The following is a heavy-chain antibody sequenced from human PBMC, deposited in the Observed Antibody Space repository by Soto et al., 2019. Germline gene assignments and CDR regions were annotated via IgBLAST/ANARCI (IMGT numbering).Heavy chain of an antibody. Sequence: QVQLVESGGGVVQPGRSLRLSCAASGFTFSSYGMHWVRQAPGKGLEWVAVISYDGSNKYYADSVKGRFTISRDNSKNTLYLQMNSLRAEDTAVYYCANVGLAVAGTGGGMDVWGQGTTVTVSS. CDR1: GFTFSSYG. V-gene: IGHV3-30*18. J-gene: IGHJ6*02. CDR2: ISYDGSNK. CDR3: ANVGLAVAGTGGGMDV. D-gene: IGHD6-19*01.